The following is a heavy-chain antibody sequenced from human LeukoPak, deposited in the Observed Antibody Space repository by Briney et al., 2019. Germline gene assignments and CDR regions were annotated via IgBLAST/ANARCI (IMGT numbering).Heavy chain of an antibody. Sequence: SETLSLTCTVSGGSISSSSYYWGWIRQPPGKGLEWIGSIYYSGSTYYNPSLKSRVTISVDTSKNQFSLKLSSVTAADTAVYYCARASAVVAASSGYYYMDVWGKGTTVTVSS. CDR1: GGSISSSSYY. D-gene: IGHD2-15*01. CDR2: IYYSGST. V-gene: IGHV4-39*07. CDR3: ARASAVVAASSGYYYMDV. J-gene: IGHJ6*03.